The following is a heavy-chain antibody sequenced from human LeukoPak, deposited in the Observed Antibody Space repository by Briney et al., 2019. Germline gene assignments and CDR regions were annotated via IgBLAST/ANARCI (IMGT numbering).Heavy chain of an antibody. Sequence: GGSLRLSCGASGFTFSSSWMSWVRQAPGKGLEWVANIKSDGTEIHYVDSVKGRFTISRDNSKNTLYLQMNSLRAEDTAVYYCARDPVDSGSYYFDYWGQGTLVTVSS. CDR3: ARDPVDSGSYYFDY. J-gene: IGHJ4*02. CDR1: GFTFSSSW. CDR2: IKSDGTEI. D-gene: IGHD1-26*01. V-gene: IGHV3-7*01.